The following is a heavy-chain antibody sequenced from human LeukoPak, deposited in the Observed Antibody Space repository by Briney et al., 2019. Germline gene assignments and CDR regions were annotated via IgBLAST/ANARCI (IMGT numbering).Heavy chain of an antibody. D-gene: IGHD6-19*01. Sequence: TGGSLRLSCAASGFTFSSCAMTWVRQAPGKGLEWVSVISGGGGTTYYADSVKGRFTISRDNSKNTLYLQMNSLRAEDTALYYCAKDAQGLVRGGIYFDFWGQGSLVTVSS. V-gene: IGHV3-23*01. CDR2: ISGGGGTT. CDR3: AKDAQGLVRGGIYFDF. CDR1: GFTFSSCA. J-gene: IGHJ4*02.